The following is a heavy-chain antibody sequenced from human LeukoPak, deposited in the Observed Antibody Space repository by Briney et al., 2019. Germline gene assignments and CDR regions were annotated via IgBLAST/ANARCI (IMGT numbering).Heavy chain of an antibody. CDR1: GGSISSYY. CDR2: IYYSGST. J-gene: IGHJ6*03. CDR3: ARRLGYCSSTSCYSHGNYYYYMDV. V-gene: IGHV4-59*01. Sequence: PSETLSLTCTVSGGSISSYYWSWIRQPPGKGLEWIGYIYYSGSTNYNPSLKSRVTISVDTSKNQFSLKLSSVTAADTAVYYCARRLGYCSSTSCYSHGNYYYYMDVWGKGTTVTISS. D-gene: IGHD2-2*02.